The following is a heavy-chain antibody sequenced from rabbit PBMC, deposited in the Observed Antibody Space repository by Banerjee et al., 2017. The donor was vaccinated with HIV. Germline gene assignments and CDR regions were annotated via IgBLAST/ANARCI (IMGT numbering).Heavy chain of an antibody. CDR1: GFSFSSSYY. Sequence: QSLEESGGDLVKPGASLTLTCTASGFSFSSSYYMCWVRQAPGKGLEWIACIYDGSSGSTYYASWAKGRFTISKTSSTTVTLQMTSLTAADTATYFCARDFIHGYAGYAYATQYYGMDLWGPGTLVTDS. V-gene: IGHV1S40*01. J-gene: IGHJ6*01. CDR3: ARDFIHGYAGYAYATQYYGMDL. D-gene: IGHD6-1*01. CDR2: IYDGSSGST.